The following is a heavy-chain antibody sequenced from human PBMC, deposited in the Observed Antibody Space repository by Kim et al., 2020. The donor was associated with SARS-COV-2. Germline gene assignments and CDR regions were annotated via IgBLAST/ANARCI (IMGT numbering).Heavy chain of an antibody. V-gene: IGHV4-31*03. J-gene: IGHJ4*02. CDR2: IYYSGST. CDR3: ARGLGDSSGYYYER. D-gene: IGHD3-22*01. Sequence: SETLSLTCTVSGGSISSGGYYWSWIRQHPGKGLEWIGYIYYSGSTYYNPSLKSRVTISVDTSKNQFSLKLSSVTAADTAVYYCARGLGDSSGYYYERWGQGTLVTVSS. CDR1: GGSISSGGYY.